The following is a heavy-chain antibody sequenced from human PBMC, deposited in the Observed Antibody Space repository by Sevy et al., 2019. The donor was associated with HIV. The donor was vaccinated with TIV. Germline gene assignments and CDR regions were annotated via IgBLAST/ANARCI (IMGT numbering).Heavy chain of an antibody. CDR3: ARQGDLDYFDY. Sequence: ESLKISCKGTGYNFTPYWVGWVRQKPGQGLEWLGIIHPADSDTGYSPSFEGQVTISVDNSITTVYLQWSSLKASDTAMYYCARQGDLDYFDYWGQGTLVTVSS. V-gene: IGHV5-51*01. CDR1: GYNFTPYW. D-gene: IGHD1-1*01. J-gene: IGHJ4*02. CDR2: IHPADSDT.